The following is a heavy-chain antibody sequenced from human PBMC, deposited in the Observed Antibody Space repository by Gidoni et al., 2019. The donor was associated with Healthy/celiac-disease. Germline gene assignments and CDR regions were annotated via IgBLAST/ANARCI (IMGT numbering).Heavy chain of an antibody. V-gene: IGHV3-11*01. Sequence: QVQLVESGGGLVKPGGSLRRSCAASGFTSSDYYMSWIRQAPGKGLEWFSYISSRGGTISYAVSVKGRFTISRDNAKTSLYLQMTSLRAEDPAVYYCARVRYLPPFKVGEFDYCGQGTLVTVSS. CDR1: GFTSSDYY. J-gene: IGHJ4*02. CDR3: ARVRYLPPFKVGEFDY. D-gene: IGHD1-1*01. CDR2: ISSRGGTI.